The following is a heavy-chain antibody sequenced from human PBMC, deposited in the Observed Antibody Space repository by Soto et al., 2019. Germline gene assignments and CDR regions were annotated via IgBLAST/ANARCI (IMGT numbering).Heavy chain of an antibody. D-gene: IGHD1-1*01. V-gene: IGHV4-31*03. CDR2: IYYSGST. Sequence: SETLSLTCTVSGGSISSGGYYWSWISQHPGKGLEWIGYIYYSGSTYYNPSLKSRVTISVDTSKNQFSLKLSSVTAADTAVYYCARNCVYYYYGMDVWGQGTTVTVSS. CDR3: ARNCVYYYYGMDV. CDR1: GGSISSGGYY. J-gene: IGHJ6*02.